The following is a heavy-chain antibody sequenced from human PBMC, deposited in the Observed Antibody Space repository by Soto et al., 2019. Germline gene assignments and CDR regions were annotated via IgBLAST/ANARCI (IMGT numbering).Heavy chain of an antibody. Sequence: QVQLVQSGAEVKKPGSSVRVSCKASGDTFTFYSINWVRQAPGLGLEWMGRTNPILSMSNYAQRFQGRVTMTADKSTSTADMELSSLRSEDTAMYYCASSYGSGYRAFDYWGQGALVTVSS. CDR1: GDTFTFYS. CDR2: TNPILSMS. CDR3: ASSYGSGYRAFDY. V-gene: IGHV1-69*02. D-gene: IGHD3-10*01. J-gene: IGHJ4*02.